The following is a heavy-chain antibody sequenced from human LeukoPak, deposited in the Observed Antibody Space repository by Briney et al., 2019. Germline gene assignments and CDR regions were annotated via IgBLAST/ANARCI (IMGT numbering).Heavy chain of an antibody. D-gene: IGHD2-15*01. CDR2: ISYDGSNK. CDR3: AKDQGYCSGGSCSYYYYYGMDV. J-gene: IGHJ6*02. CDR1: GFTFSSYG. V-gene: IGHV3-30*18. Sequence: AGGSLRLSCAASGFTFSSYGMHWVRQAPGKGLEWVAVISYDGSNKYYADSVKGRFTISRDNSKNTLYLQMNSLRAEDAAVYYCAKDQGYCSGGSCSYYYYYGMDVWGQGTTVTVSS.